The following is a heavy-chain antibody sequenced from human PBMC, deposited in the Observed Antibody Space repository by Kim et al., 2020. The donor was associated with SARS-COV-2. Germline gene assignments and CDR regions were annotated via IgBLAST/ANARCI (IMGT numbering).Heavy chain of an antibody. J-gene: IGHJ2*01. D-gene: IGHD2-8*01. V-gene: IGHV3-23*01. CDR2: ISGSGGST. CDR3: AKDTVLMVYASDWYFHL. Sequence: GGSLRLSCAASGFTFSSYAMSWVRQAPGKGLEWVSAISGSGGSTYYADSVKGRFTISRDNSKNTLYLQMNSLRAEDTAVYYCAKDTVLMVYASDWYFHLWGRGTLVTVSS. CDR1: GFTFSSYA.